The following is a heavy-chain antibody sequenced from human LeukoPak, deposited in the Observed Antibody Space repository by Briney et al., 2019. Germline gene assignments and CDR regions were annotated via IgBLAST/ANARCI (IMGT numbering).Heavy chain of an antibody. CDR3: ADSSDYYETH. J-gene: IGHJ4*02. Sequence: SETLSLTCTVSGGSISSSSYYWGWIRQPPGKGLEWIGSIYYSGSTYYNPSLKSRVTISVDTSKNQFSLKLSSVTAADTAVYYCADSSDYYETHWGQGTLVTVSS. V-gene: IGHV4-39*07. CDR2: IYYSGST. CDR1: GGSISSSSYY. D-gene: IGHD3-22*01.